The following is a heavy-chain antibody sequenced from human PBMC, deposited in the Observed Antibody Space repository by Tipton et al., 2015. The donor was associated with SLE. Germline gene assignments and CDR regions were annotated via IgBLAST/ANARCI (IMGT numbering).Heavy chain of an antibody. J-gene: IGHJ5*02. Sequence: SLRLSCAGSGFTFDDYAMSWVRQAPGKGLEWVAGITWNGGHAGYADSVKGRFTISRDNAKNSLSLQMDSLRGEDTGLYYCAKTEWRGSYSDWFDPWGQGTLVTVSS. CDR1: GFTFDDYA. CDR2: ITWNGGHA. D-gene: IGHD3-10*01. CDR3: AKTEWRGSYSDWFDP. V-gene: IGHV3-20*04.